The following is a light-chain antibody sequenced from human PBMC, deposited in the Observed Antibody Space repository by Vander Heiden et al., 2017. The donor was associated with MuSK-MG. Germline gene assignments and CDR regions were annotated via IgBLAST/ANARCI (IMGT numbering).Light chain of an antibody. CDR2: WAS. CDR1: RSLLYSANNKHY. J-gene: IGKJ2*01. Sequence: DIVMTQSPDSLAVSLGARATFTCKSSRSLLYSANNKHYLARYQQEPGQPPKLLIYWASTREFRVPDRFSGCGSGSAFTLSISSLEAEAVAVYYCRRDWNERKTCGQGTKLGI. V-gene: IGKV4-1*01. CDR3: RRDWNERKT.